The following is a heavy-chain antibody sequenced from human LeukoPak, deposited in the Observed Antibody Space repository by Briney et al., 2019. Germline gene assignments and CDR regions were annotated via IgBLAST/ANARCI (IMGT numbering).Heavy chain of an antibody. Sequence: GSSVKVSFKASGGTFISYAISWVRQAPGQGLEWMGGIIPIFGTANYAQKFQGRVTITADESTSTAYTELSSLRSEDTAVYYCARAAELLWFGELAGHDAFDIWGQGTMVTVSS. V-gene: IGHV1-69*01. D-gene: IGHD3-10*01. CDR3: ARAAELLWFGELAGHDAFDI. CDR2: IIPIFGTA. CDR1: GGTFISYA. J-gene: IGHJ3*02.